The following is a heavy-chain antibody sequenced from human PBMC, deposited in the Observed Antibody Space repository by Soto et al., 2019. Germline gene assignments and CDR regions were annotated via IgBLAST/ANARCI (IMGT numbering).Heavy chain of an antibody. D-gene: IGHD6-13*01. CDR2: ISAYNGNT. Sequence: SVKVSCKASGYTFTSYGISCVRQAPGQGLEWMGWISAYNGNTNYAQKLQGRVTMTTDTSTSTAYMELRSLRSDDTAVYYCARGAPGIAAAGTFDYWGQGTLVTVSS. V-gene: IGHV1-18*01. CDR1: GYTFTSYG. J-gene: IGHJ4*02. CDR3: ARGAPGIAAAGTFDY.